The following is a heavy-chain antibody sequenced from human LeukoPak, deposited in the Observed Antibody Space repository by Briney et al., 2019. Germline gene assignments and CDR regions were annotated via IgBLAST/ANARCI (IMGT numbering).Heavy chain of an antibody. Sequence: SETLSLTCAVYGGSFSGYYWSWIRQPPGKGLEWIGEINHSGSTNYNPSLKSRVTISVDTSKNQFSLKLSSVTAADTAVYYCARERESYSSGWYWGYFDYWGQGTLVTVSS. J-gene: IGHJ4*02. CDR3: ARERESYSSGWYWGYFDY. CDR2: INHSGST. D-gene: IGHD6-19*01. V-gene: IGHV4-34*01. CDR1: GGSFSGYY.